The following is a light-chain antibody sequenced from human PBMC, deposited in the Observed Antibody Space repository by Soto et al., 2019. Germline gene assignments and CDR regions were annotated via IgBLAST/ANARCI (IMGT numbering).Light chain of an antibody. V-gene: IGKV3-15*01. CDR2: GAS. CDR3: QQYNNWPKT. J-gene: IGKJ1*01. CDR1: QSVSSN. Sequence: DIVMTQSPATLSVSPGERATLSCRASQSVSSNLAWYQQKPGQAPRLLIYGASTRATGIPARFSGSGSGTEFTLTISSLQSEDFAVYYYQQYNNWPKTFGQGTKVEIK.